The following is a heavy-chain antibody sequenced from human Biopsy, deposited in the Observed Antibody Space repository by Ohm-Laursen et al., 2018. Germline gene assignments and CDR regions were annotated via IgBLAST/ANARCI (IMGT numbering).Heavy chain of an antibody. Sequence: VASVKVSCKASGGTFSSFGISWVRQAPGQGLEWMGEINSMFGTTNYAQKFQGRVTITADESTSTAYMEVSSLRSEDTAVYYCAKRGVERGRPLAYWGQGTLVTVSS. CDR1: GGTFSSFG. D-gene: IGHD1-1*01. J-gene: IGHJ4*02. CDR2: INSMFGTT. CDR3: AKRGVERGRPLAY. V-gene: IGHV1-69*13.